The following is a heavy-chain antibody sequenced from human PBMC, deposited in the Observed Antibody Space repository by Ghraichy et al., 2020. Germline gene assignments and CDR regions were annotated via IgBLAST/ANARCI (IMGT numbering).Heavy chain of an antibody. D-gene: IGHD4-23*01. CDR3: ARGNSEVFYYYAMDA. J-gene: IGHJ6*02. V-gene: IGHV3-64*01. Sequence: GGSLTLSCAASGFSFNIYGMHWVHQAPGKGLEHISAINSDGAGSHYANSVKGRFTISRDNSRNTLHLQMGSLRVEDTAVYYCARGNSEVFYYYAMDAWGQGTTVTVSS. CDR1: GFSFNIYG. CDR2: INSDGAGS.